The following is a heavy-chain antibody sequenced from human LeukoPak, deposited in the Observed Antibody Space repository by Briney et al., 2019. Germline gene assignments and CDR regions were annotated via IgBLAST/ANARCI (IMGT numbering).Heavy chain of an antibody. Sequence: GGSLRLSCAASRFTVSSNYMSWVRQAPGKGLEWVSVIYSGGSTYYADSVKGRFTISRDNSKNTLYLQMNSLRAEDTAVYYCARDVYIYGRPSLIPIDYWGQGTLVTVSS. V-gene: IGHV3-66*01. CDR1: RFTVSSNY. CDR2: IYSGGST. D-gene: IGHD5-18*01. J-gene: IGHJ4*02. CDR3: ARDVYIYGRPSLIPIDY.